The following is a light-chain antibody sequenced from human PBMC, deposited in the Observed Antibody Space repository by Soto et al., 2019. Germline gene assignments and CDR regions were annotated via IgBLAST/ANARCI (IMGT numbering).Light chain of an antibody. J-gene: IGKJ2*01. CDR1: QSVSTH. Sequence: EIVMTQSPATLSVSPGERVTLPCRASQSVSTHLAWYQQRPGQAPRLLIYGASTRATGVPGRFSGSGSGTEFTLTXSSLQSEDFALYFCQQYYDWPPKYTFGQGTKLEIK. CDR3: QQYYDWPPKYT. V-gene: IGKV3-15*01. CDR2: GAS.